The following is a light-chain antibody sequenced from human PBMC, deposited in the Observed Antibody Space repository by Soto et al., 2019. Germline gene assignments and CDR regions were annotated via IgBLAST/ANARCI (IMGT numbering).Light chain of an antibody. Sequence: DIEMTKSPPSVSASVGDRLSIPCRARQGIRNYLAWYQQKQGKLPKLLIYAASTLQSGVPSRFSGSRSGTDSTLSISSLQPEDVETYYSQKYNSVPFTFGPGTKVDI. V-gene: IGKV1-27*01. CDR1: QGIRNY. CDR3: QKYNSVPFT. J-gene: IGKJ3*01. CDR2: AAS.